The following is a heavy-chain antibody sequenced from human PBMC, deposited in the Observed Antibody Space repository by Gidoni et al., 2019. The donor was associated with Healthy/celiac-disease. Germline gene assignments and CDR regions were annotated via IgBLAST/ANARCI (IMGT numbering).Heavy chain of an antibody. J-gene: IGHJ6*02. CDR1: GSTSSSDA. CDR3: ARDRTYYDFWSGYYNSYYGMDV. CDR2: ISYDGSNK. V-gene: IGHV3-30-3*01. Sequence: VQLVESGGGVVQPGRSLRLPCAPSGSTSSSDAMHSVRQAPGQGLEWVPVISYDGSNKYYADSVKGRFTISRDNAKNTLYLQMNSLRAEDTAVYYCARDRTYYDFWSGYYNSYYGMDVWGQGTTVTVSS. D-gene: IGHD3-3*01.